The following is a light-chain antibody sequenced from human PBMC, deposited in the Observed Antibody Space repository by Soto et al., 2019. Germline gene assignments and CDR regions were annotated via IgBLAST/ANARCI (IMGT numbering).Light chain of an antibody. J-gene: IGKJ4*01. V-gene: IGKV1-39*01. CDR1: QSISSY. CDR2: AAS. Sequence: DIQMTQSPSSLSASVGDRVTITCRASQSISSYLNWYQQKPGKVPKLLIYAASSLQSGVPSRFSGSGSGTDFTLTISSLQPEDFAAYHCQQSYSTPLTFGGGTKVDIK. CDR3: QQSYSTPLT.